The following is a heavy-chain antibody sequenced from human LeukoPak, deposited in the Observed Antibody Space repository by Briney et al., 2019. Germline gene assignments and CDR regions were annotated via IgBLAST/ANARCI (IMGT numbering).Heavy chain of an antibody. D-gene: IGHD6-19*01. J-gene: IGHJ4*02. V-gene: IGHV3-23*01. CDR1: GFTFSSYA. Sequence: GGSLRLSCAASGFTFSSYAMSWVRQAPGKGLEWVSAISGGGGSTYYADSVKGRFTISRDNSKITLYLQMNSLRAEDTAVYYCASWQGYNSGWYGVDYWGQGTLVTVSS. CDR3: ASWQGYNSGWYGVDY. CDR2: ISGGGGST.